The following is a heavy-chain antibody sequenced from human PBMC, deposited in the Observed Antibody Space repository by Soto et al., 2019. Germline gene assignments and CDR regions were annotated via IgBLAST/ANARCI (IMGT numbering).Heavy chain of an antibody. CDR2: IYSGGST. D-gene: IGHD2-2*01. CDR1: GFTVSSNY. Sequence: EVQLVETGGGLMQPGGSLRLSCAASGFTVSSNYMSWVRQAPGKGLEWVSVIYSGGSTYYADSVRGRFTISRDNSKNTLPLQMNNLRAEDTAMYYCAREDNRTSWAFDCWGQGTLVTVSS. V-gene: IGHV3-53*02. CDR3: AREDNRTSWAFDC. J-gene: IGHJ4*02.